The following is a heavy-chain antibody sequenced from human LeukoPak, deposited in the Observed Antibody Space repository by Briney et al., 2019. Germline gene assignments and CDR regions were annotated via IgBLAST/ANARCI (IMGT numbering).Heavy chain of an antibody. CDR3: ARDTTSNNYYYYGMDV. J-gene: IGHJ6*02. D-gene: IGHD1-26*01. CDR2: ISAYNGNT. Sequence: ASVKVSCKASGYTFTSYGISWVRQAPGQGLEWMGWISAYNGNTNYAQKLQGRVTMTTDTSTSTAYMELRSLGSDDTAVYYCARDTTSNNYYYYGMDVWGQGTTVTVSS. V-gene: IGHV1-18*01. CDR1: GYTFTSYG.